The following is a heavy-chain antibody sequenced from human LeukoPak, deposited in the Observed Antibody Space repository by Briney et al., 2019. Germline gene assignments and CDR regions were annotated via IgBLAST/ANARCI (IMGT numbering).Heavy chain of an antibody. J-gene: IGHJ4*02. V-gene: IGHV3-53*01. Sequence: GGSLRLSCAASGFTVSSNYMSWVRQAPGKGLEWVSIIYSGGSTYYADSVKGRFTISRDNSKNTLYLQMNSLRAEDTAVYYCAKAPTRSEGFDYWGQGTLVTVSS. CDR3: AKAPTRSEGFDY. CDR1: GFTVSSNY. CDR2: IYSGGST.